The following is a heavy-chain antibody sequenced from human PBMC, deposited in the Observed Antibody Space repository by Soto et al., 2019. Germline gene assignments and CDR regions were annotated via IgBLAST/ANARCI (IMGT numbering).Heavy chain of an antibody. CDR1: GYTFTSYG. CDR2: ISAYNGDT. J-gene: IGHJ6*03. CDR3: ARDPSTSKSPDYYYYYMDV. V-gene: IGHV1-18*01. Sequence: QVQLVQSGVEVKKPGASVKVSCKASGYTFTSYGFSWVRQAPGQGLEWMGWISAYNGDTNYAQKFQGRVTMTTDTSTSTANMELRSLRSDDTAVYFCARDPSTSKSPDYYYYYMDVWGKGTTVTDSS.